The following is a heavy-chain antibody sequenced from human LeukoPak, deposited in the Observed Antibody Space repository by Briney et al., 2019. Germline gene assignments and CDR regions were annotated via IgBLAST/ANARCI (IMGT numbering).Heavy chain of an antibody. CDR3: TRGDYYDSSGYYLLFDY. D-gene: IGHD3-22*01. Sequence: GRSLRLSCTASGFTFGDYGMSWVRQAPGEGLEWVGFIRGKPYGGTTEYAASVKGRFTISRDDSESIAYLQMNSLKTEDTAVYYCTRGDYYDSSGYYLLFDYWGQGTLVTVSS. CDR1: GFTFGDYG. V-gene: IGHV3-49*04. J-gene: IGHJ4*02. CDR2: IRGKPYGGTT.